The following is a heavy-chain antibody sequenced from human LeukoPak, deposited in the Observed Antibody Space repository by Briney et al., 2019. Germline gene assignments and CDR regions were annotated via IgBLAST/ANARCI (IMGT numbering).Heavy chain of an antibody. J-gene: IGHJ4*02. CDR3: TRDYYDSSGYSSPHLFDY. D-gene: IGHD3-22*01. CDR1: GFTFGDYA. V-gene: IGHV3-49*04. Sequence: PGGSLRLSCTASGFTFGDYAMSWVRQAPGKGVEWVGFIRSKAYGGTTEYAASVKGRFTISRDDSKSIAYLQMNSLKTEDTAVYYCTRDYYDSSGYSSPHLFDYWGQGTLVTVSS. CDR2: IRSKAYGGTT.